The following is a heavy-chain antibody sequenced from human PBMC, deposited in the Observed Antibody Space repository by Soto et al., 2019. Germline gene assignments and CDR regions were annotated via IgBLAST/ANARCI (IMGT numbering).Heavy chain of an antibody. CDR2: ISGSGGRT. Sequence: EVQLLESGGGLLQLGGSLRLSCAASGFTFGSYAMNWVRQAPGKGLEWVSVISGSGGRTYYADSVKGRFTISRVNSKNTLYLQMNSLRAEDTAVYYCARRSSSWDIDDWGQGTLVTVSS. D-gene: IGHD6-13*01. CDR1: GFTFGSYA. V-gene: IGHV3-23*01. J-gene: IGHJ4*02. CDR3: ARRSSSWDIDD.